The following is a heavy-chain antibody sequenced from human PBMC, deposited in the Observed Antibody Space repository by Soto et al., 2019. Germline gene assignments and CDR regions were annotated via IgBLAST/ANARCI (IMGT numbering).Heavy chain of an antibody. CDR3: ARQITHAFDI. Sequence: SETLSLTCTVSGGSISSSSYYWGWIRQPPGKGLEWIGSIYYSGSTYYNPSLKSRVTISVDTSKNQFSLKLSSVTAADTAVYYCARQITHAFDIWGQGTMVTVSS. CDR1: GGSISSSSYY. J-gene: IGHJ3*02. D-gene: IGHD3-16*01. CDR2: IYYSGST. V-gene: IGHV4-39*01.